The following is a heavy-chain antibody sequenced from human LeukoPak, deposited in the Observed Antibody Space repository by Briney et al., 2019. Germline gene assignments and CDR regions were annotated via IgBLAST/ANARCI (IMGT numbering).Heavy chain of an antibody. CDR1: GFTFSTYT. CDR2: VSSGSNTI. CDR3: VRDWYFDL. J-gene: IGHJ2*01. V-gene: IGHV3-48*02. Sequence: GGSLRLSCAASGFTFSTYTLSWVRQAPGKGPEWVSYVSSGSNTIHYAESVKGRFTISRDNAKNSLYLQMNSLRDEDTAVYYCVRDWYFDLWGRGTRVTVSS.